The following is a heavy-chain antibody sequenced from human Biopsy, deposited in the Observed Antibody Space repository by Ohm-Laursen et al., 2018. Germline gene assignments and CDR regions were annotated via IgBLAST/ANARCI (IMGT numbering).Heavy chain of an antibody. D-gene: IGHD7-27*01. CDR3: ARLTGDPSY. J-gene: IGHJ4*02. CDR2: IYYTGHT. Sequence: GTLSLTCTVSGASVSSGSYDWSWIRQPPGKGLEWIGFIYYTGHTNYNPSLKSRATISVDTSKNQFSLKVISVTAADTAVYYCARLTGDPSYWGQGILVTVSS. V-gene: IGHV4-61*01. CDR1: GASVSSGSYD.